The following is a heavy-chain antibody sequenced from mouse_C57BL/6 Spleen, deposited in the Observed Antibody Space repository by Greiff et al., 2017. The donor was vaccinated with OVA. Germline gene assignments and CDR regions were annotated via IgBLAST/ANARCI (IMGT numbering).Heavy chain of an antibody. Sequence: QVTLKVSGPGILQSSQTLSLTCSFSGFSLSTSGMGVSWIRQPSGKGLEWLAHIYWDDDKRYNPSLKSRLTISKDTSRNQVFLKITSVDTADTATYYCARSSLYDGYTGAWFAYWGQGTLVTVSA. CDR3: ARSSLYDGYTGAWFAY. D-gene: IGHD2-3*01. V-gene: IGHV8-12*01. CDR2: IYWDDDK. CDR1: GFSLSTSGMG. J-gene: IGHJ3*01.